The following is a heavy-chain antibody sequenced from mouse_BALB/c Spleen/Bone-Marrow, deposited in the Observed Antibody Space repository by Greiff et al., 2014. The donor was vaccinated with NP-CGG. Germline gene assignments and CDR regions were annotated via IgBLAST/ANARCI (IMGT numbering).Heavy chain of an antibody. V-gene: IGHV5-6-3*01. CDR2: INTNGGTT. CDR3: ARNRYDWFAY. J-gene: IGHJ3*01. CDR1: GFTFSSYD. D-gene: IGHD2-14*01. Sequence: EVQGVESGGVLVRPGGSLKLSCAASGFTFSSYDMSWVRQTPDKRLELVATINTNGGTTYYPDSVKGRFTISRDNAKSTLYLQMSSLKSADTAIYYCARNRYDWFAYWGQGTLVTVSA.